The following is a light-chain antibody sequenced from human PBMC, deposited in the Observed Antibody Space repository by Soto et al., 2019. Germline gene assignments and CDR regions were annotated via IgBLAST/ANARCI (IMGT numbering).Light chain of an antibody. V-gene: IGKV3-20*01. J-gene: IGKJ1*01. Sequence: IVLTQSPGTLSLSPGERATLSCRASQSADSNYLAWYQQKPGQAPRLLIYGGSRRATGIPDRFSGGGSGTDFTLTISRLEPEDYVVYYCQHYNTGMFGQGTKVEI. CDR2: GGS. CDR3: QHYNTGM. CDR1: QSADSNY.